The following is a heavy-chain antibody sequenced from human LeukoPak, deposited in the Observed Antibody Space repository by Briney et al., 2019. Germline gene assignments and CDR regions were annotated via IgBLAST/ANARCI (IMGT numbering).Heavy chain of an antibody. D-gene: IGHD3-22*01. CDR1: GGTFSSYA. CDR2: IIPIFGTA. J-gene: IGHJ1*01. Sequence: SVKVSCKASGGTFSSYAISWVRQAPGQGLEWMGGIIPIFGTADYAQKFQGRVTITTDESTSTAYMELSSLRSEDTAVYYCARSYYYDSSGSLHFQHWGQGTLVTVSS. V-gene: IGHV1-69*05. CDR3: ARSYYYDSSGSLHFQH.